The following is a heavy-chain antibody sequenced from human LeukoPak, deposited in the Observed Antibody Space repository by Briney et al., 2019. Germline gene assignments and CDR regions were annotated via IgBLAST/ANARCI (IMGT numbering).Heavy chain of an antibody. CDR1: GDSVRDYY. J-gene: IGHJ4*02. Sequence: PSETLSLTCTVSGDSVRDYYWTWFRQFPGKGLEWIGYMYSSGESNYNPSLKSPVTLSLDTCQNQFSLKLKSATAADRGVYYRGRCKGGYGGQGILVTVS. CDR3: GRCKGGY. CDR2: MYSSGES. V-gene: IGHV4-59*02.